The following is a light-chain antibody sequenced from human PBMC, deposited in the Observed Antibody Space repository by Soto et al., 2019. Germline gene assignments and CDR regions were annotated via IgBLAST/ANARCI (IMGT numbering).Light chain of an antibody. Sequence: DIQMTQSPSTLSASVGDRVTSTCRASQSLSAWVAWFQQRPGRAPRILIYKASTLAGGVPSRFSGNGSGTQFSLTISSLQPDDFAGYYCQWYGTYPLTFGGGTKVEIK. CDR3: QWYGTYPLT. CDR2: KAS. CDR1: QSLSAW. J-gene: IGKJ4*01. V-gene: IGKV1-5*03.